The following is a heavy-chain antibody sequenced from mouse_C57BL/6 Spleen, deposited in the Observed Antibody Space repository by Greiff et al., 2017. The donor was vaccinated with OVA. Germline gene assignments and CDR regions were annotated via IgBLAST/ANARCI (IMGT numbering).Heavy chain of an antibody. V-gene: IGHV1-82*01. J-gene: IGHJ3*01. CDR2: IYPGDGDT. CDR3: ARDYYGSMAWFAY. Sequence: QVQLKQSGPELVKPGASVKISCKASGYAFSSSWMNWVKQRPGKGLEWIGRIYPGDGDTNYNGKFKGKATLTADKSSSTAYMQLSSLTSEDSAVYFCARDYYGSMAWFAYWGQGTLVTVSA. CDR1: GYAFSSSW. D-gene: IGHD1-1*01.